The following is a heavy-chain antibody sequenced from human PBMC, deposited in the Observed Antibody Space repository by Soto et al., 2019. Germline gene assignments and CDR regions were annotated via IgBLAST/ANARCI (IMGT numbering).Heavy chain of an antibody. Sequence: PGGSLRLSCAASGFTFSSYGMHWVRQAPGKGLEWVAVIWYDGSNKYYADSVKGRFTISRDNSKNTLYLQMNSLRAEDTAVYYCARETVKGVLGYYYYYMDVWGKGTTVTVSS. CDR1: GFTFSSYG. V-gene: IGHV3-33*01. CDR2: IWYDGSNK. CDR3: ARETVKGVLGYYYYYMDV. D-gene: IGHD2-8*01. J-gene: IGHJ6*03.